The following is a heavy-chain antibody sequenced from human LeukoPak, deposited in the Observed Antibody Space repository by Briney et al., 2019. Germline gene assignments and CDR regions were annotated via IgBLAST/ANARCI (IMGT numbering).Heavy chain of an antibody. CDR2: IYTSGST. J-gene: IGHJ3*02. Sequence: SETLSLTCTVPGGSISSGSYYWSWIRQPAGKGLEWIGRIYTSGSTNYNPSLKSRVTISVDTSKNQFSLKLSSVTAADTAVYYCARDVVVPAFDAFDIWGQGTMVTVSS. V-gene: IGHV4-61*02. D-gene: IGHD2-2*01. CDR3: ARDVVVPAFDAFDI. CDR1: GGSISSGSYY.